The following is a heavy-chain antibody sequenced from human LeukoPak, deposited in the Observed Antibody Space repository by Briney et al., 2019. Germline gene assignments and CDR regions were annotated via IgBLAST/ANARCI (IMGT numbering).Heavy chain of an antibody. CDR3: ATGITYYDSSGKAAFDI. Sequence: GASVKVSCKASGYTFTGHGISWVRQAPGQGLEWMGWISAYNGNTNYAQKFQGRVTMTTHASTSTAYMELRSLRSDDTAVYYCATGITYYDSSGKAAFDIWGQGTMVTVSS. CDR1: GYTFTGHG. D-gene: IGHD3-22*01. V-gene: IGHV1-18*01. CDR2: ISAYNGNT. J-gene: IGHJ3*02.